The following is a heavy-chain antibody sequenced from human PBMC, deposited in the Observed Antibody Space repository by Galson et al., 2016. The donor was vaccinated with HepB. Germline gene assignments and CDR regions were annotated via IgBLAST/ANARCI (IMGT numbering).Heavy chain of an antibody. CDR1: GFNFSTNS. Sequence: SLRLSCAASGFNFSTNSMNWVRQAPGKGLEWVSYIGGTTTTIFYADSVKGRFTISRDNAKDSLYLQMNDLRVEASDMYYCAREYAPAAGGGFDYWGQGTLVTVS. CDR3: AREYAPAAGGGFDY. J-gene: IGHJ4*02. D-gene: IGHD6-13*01. CDR2: IGGTTTTI. V-gene: IGHV3-48*04.